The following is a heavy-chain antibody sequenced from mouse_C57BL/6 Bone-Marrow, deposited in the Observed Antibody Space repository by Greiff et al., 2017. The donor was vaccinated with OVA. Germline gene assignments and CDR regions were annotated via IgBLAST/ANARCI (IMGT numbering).Heavy chain of an antibody. CDR2: INPRNGGT. CDR1: GYTFTSYW. D-gene: IGHD2-2*01. Sequence: VQLQQSGTELVKPGASVKLSCKASGYTFTSYWIHWVKQRPGQGLEWIGIINPRNGGTDYSEKFKSKATLTVDKSSSTAYMQRSSLSSEESADYYCGRGGLPYALDYWGQGTSVTVSA. V-gene: IGHV1-53*01. J-gene: IGHJ4*01. CDR3: GRGGLPYALDY.